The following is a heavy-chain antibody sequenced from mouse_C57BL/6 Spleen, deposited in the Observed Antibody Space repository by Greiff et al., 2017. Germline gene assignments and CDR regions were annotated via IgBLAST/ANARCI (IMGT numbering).Heavy chain of an antibody. J-gene: IGHJ3*01. V-gene: IGHV1-82*01. D-gene: IGHD2-2*01. CDR3: AKGYDRFAY. CDR2: IYPGAGDT. CDR1: GYAFSSSW. Sequence: QVQLKESGPELVKPGASVKISCKASGYAFSSSWMNWVKQRPGKGLEWIGRIYPGAGDTNYNGKFKGKATLTADKSSSTAYMQLSSLTSEDSAVYFCAKGYDRFAYWGQGTLVTVSA.